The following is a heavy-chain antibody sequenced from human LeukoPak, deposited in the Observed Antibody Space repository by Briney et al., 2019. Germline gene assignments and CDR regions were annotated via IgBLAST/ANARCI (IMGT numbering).Heavy chain of an antibody. J-gene: IGHJ4*02. V-gene: IGHV3-33*01. Sequence: TGGSLRLSCAASGFTFSTYAMHWVRQAPGKGLEWVAVIWYDGSDKYYADSVKGRFTISRDNSKNTLYLQMNSLRPDDTAVYYCARDRYGSGTYPFDYWDQGTLVTVSS. CDR1: GFTFSTYA. CDR2: IWYDGSDK. CDR3: ARDRYGSGTYPFDY. D-gene: IGHD3-10*01.